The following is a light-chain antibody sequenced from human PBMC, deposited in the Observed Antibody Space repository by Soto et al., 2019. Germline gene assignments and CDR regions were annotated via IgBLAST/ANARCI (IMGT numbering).Light chain of an antibody. CDR2: LGS. V-gene: IGKV2-28*01. Sequence: DIVMTQSPLSLPVTPGEAASSSCRSIQSLLHSNGYNYLDWYLPKPGQSPQLLIYLGSNRASGVPDRFSGSGSGTDFTLKISRVEAEDVGVYYCMQALQTWTFGQGTKVDIK. CDR3: MQALQTWT. J-gene: IGKJ1*01. CDR1: QSLLHSNGYNY.